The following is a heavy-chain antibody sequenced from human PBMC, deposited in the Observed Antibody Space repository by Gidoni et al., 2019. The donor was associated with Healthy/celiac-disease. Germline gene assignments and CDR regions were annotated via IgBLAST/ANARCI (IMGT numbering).Heavy chain of an antibody. V-gene: IGHV3-48*01. CDR2: SSSSSSTI. Sequence: EDQLLDSWGGLVQAGGSLRLSCAASGFTFSSYSMNWVRQAPGKWLECFLYSSSSSSTIYYAVVVKGRFSISRDNAKNSLYLQMNSLRAEDTAVYYCARERPYDSSGYYAFDIWGQGTMVTVSS. D-gene: IGHD3-22*01. J-gene: IGHJ3*02. CDR1: GFTFSSYS. CDR3: ARERPYDSSGYYAFDI.